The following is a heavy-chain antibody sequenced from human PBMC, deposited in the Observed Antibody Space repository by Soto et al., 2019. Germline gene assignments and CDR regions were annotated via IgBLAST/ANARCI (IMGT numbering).Heavy chain of an antibody. Sequence: EVQLLESGGGLVQPGGSLRLSCAASGFTFSSYAMSWVRQAPGKGLEWVSAISGSGGSTYYADSVKGRFTISRDNSKNPLYLQMNSLRAEDTVVYYCAKASGWFGEFDYWGQGTLVTGSS. J-gene: IGHJ4*02. CDR3: AKASGWFGEFDY. CDR2: ISGSGGST. CDR1: GFTFSSYA. V-gene: IGHV3-23*01. D-gene: IGHD3-10*01.